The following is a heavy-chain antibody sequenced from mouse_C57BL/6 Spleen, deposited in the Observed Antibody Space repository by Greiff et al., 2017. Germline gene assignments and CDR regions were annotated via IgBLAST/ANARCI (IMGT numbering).Heavy chain of an antibody. CDR1: GFTFSDYG. V-gene: IGHV5-17*01. CDR2: ISSGSSTI. J-gene: IGHJ2*01. D-gene: IGHD3-2*02. Sequence: EVKLVESGGGLVKPGGSLKLSCAASGFTFSDYGMHWVRQAPEKGLEWVAYISSGSSTIYYADTVKGRFTISRDNAKNTLFLQMTSLRSEDTAMYYCAKTAQARYFDYWGQGTTLTVSS. CDR3: AKTAQARYFDY.